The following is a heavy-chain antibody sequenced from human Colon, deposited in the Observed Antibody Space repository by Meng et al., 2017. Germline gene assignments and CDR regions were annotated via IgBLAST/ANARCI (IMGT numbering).Heavy chain of an antibody. CDR2: IYYTGNT. Sequence: GPCLVRPSETLSLTCTVSGASVSSDSHYWSWIRQSPGKGLEWIGYIYYTGNTNYNPSLASRVSMSLDTSKNHFSLHLTSVTAADTAIYYCARVNGDFDEAWFDPWGQGTLVTVSS. CDR1: GASVSSDSHY. D-gene: IGHD4-17*01. V-gene: IGHV4-61*03. CDR3: ARVNGDFDEAWFDP. J-gene: IGHJ5*02.